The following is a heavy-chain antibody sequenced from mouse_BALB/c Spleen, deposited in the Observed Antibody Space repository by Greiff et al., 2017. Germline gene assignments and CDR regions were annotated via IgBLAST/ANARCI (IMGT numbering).Heavy chain of an antibody. CDR1: GFTFSSFG. CDR3: ARSGPHAMDY. D-gene: IGHD3-1*01. J-gene: IGHJ4*01. V-gene: IGHV5-17*02. CDR2: ISSGSSTI. Sequence: EVKVVESGGGLVQPGGSRKLSCAASGFTFSSFGMHWVRQAPEKGLEWVAYISSGSSTIYYADTVKGRFTISRDNPKNTLFLQMTSLRSEDTAMYYCARSGPHAMDYWGQGTSVTVSS.